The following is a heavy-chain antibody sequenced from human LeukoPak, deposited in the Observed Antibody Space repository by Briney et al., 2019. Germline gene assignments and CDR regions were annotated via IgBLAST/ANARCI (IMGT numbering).Heavy chain of an antibody. CDR3: AGEWNDVGGVRAFDI. D-gene: IGHD1-1*01. V-gene: IGHV4-4*07. Sequence: SETLSLTCTVSGGSISSYYWSWSRQPAGKGLEWIGRIYTSGSTNYNPSLKSRVTMSVDTSKNQFSLKLSSVTAADTAVYYCAGEWNDVGGVRAFDIWGQGTMVTVSS. CDR1: GGSISSYY. J-gene: IGHJ3*02. CDR2: IYTSGST.